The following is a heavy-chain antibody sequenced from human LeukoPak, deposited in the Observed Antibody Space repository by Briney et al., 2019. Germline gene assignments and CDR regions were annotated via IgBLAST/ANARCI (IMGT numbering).Heavy chain of an antibody. V-gene: IGHV4-34*01. CDR3: TRMTAGHDY. J-gene: IGHJ4*02. Sequence: MASEALSLTCAVSGVSFDDYYWSWVRQTPGKGLEWIGEINHSGYTNDSPSLKSRVTLSIDTSRKQFSLNLRSVTVADTGIYYCTRMTAGHDYWGQGTLVTVSS. D-gene: IGHD2-21*02. CDR1: GVSFDDYY. CDR2: INHSGYT.